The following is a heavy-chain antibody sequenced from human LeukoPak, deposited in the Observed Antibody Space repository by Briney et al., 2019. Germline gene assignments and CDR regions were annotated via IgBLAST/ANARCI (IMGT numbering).Heavy chain of an antibody. D-gene: IGHD2-15*01. J-gene: IGHJ3*02. CDR3: ARDSGPFYCSGGSCYSGDAFDI. CDR1: GGSISSYY. Sequence: SETLSLTCTVSGGSISSYYWSWLRQPPGKGLEWIGYIYYSGSTNYNPSLTSRVTISVDTSKNQFSLKLSSVTAADTAVYYCARDSGPFYCSGGSCYSGDAFDIWGQGTMVTVSS. CDR2: IYYSGST. V-gene: IGHV4-59*01.